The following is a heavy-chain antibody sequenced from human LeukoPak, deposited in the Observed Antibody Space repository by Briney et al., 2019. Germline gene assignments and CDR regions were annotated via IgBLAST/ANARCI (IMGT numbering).Heavy chain of an antibody. CDR1: GGPFSNYY. D-gene: IGHD1-1*01. CDR2: INHSGRT. V-gene: IGHV4-34*01. CDR3: ARYWTGFDY. Sequence: SETLSLTCVVYGGPFSNYYWSWIRQPPGKGLEWIGEINHSGRTNYNTSLKSRVTISVDTSKNQFSLNVTSVTAADTAVYYCARYWTGFDYWGQGTLVTVSS. J-gene: IGHJ4*02.